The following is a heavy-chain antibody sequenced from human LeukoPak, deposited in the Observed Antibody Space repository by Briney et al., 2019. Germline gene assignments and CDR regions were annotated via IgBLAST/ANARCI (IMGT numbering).Heavy chain of an antibody. CDR3: ARGGRLGELRSAWFDP. CDR2: IYYSGST. Sequence: SETLSLTCTVSGGSISSYYWSWIRQPPGKGLEWIGYIYYSGSTNYNPSLKSRVTISVDTSKKQFSLRLTSVTTADTAVYYCARGGRLGELRSAWFDPWGQGTLVTVSS. V-gene: IGHV4-59*01. D-gene: IGHD3-16*01. CDR1: GGSISSYY. J-gene: IGHJ5*02.